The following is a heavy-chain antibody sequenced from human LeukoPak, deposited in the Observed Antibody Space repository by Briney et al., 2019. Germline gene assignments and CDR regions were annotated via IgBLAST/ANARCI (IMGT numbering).Heavy chain of an antibody. CDR1: GFTFGTYW. Sequence: GGSLRLSCAASGFTFGTYWMAWVRQAPGKGLEWVASIKHDGREEHYVDSIKGRFTISRDNGKNSVYLQMNNLRVEDTAMYYCSREFHPWGQGTLVIVSS. CDR3: SREFHP. V-gene: IGHV3-7*01. J-gene: IGHJ5*02. CDR2: IKHDGREE.